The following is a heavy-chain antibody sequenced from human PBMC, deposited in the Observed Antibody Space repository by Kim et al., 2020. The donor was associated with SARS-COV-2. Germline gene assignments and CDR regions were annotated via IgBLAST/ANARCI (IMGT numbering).Heavy chain of an antibody. V-gene: IGHV1-18*01. CDR1: GYTFTSYG. J-gene: IGHJ6*02. CDR3: ARDISTEIVVVVAAHYGMDV. D-gene: IGHD2-15*01. Sequence: ASVKVSCKASGYTFTSYGISWVRQAPGQGLEWMGWISAYNGNTNYAQKLQGRVTMTTDTSTSTAYMELRSLRSDDTAVYYCARDISTEIVVVVAAHYGMDVWGQGPPVTASS. CDR2: ISAYNGNT.